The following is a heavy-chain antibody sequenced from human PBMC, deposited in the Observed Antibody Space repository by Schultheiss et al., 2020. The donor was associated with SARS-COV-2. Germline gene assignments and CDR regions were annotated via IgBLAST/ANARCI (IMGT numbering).Heavy chain of an antibody. V-gene: IGHV1-69*04. D-gene: IGHD6-19*01. CDR1: GGTFSSYA. Sequence: SVKVSCKASGGTFSSYAISWVRQAPGQGLEWMGRIIPILGIANYAQKFQGRVTITADKSTSTAYMELSSLRSEDTAVYYCARSYSSGWFDYWGQGTLVTVSS. CDR3: ARSYSSGWFDY. J-gene: IGHJ4*02. CDR2: IIPILGIA.